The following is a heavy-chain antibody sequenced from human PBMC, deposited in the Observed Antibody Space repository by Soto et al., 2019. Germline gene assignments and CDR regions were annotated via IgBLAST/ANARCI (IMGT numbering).Heavy chain of an antibody. CDR1: GGSFSGYY. V-gene: IGHV4-34*01. CDR2: INHSGST. D-gene: IGHD5-18*01. J-gene: IGHJ4*02. CDR3: AIRSRPGWTRGCSYGYEDYFDY. Sequence: SETLSLTCAVYGGSFSGYYWSWIRQPPGKGLEWIGEINHSGSTNYNPSLKSRVTISVDTSKNQFSLKLSSVTAADTAVYYCAIRSRPGWTRGCSYGYEDYFDYWGQGTLVTVSS.